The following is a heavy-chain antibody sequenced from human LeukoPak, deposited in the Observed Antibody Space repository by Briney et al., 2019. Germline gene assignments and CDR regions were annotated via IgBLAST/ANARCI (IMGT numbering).Heavy chain of an antibody. J-gene: IGHJ6*03. CDR3: AREGEGFIAAAGTDYYYYMDV. CDR1: GGSISSGGYY. CDR2: IYHSGST. D-gene: IGHD6-13*01. Sequence: SETLSLTCTVSGGSISSGGYYWSWIRQPPGKGLEWIGYIYHSGSTYYNPSLKSRVTISVDRSKNQFSLKLSSVTAADTAVYYCAREGEGFIAAAGTDYYYYMDVWGKGTTVTVSS. V-gene: IGHV4-30-2*01.